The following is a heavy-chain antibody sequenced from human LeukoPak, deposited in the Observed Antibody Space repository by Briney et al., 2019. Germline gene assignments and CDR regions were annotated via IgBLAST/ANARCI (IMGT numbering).Heavy chain of an antibody. D-gene: IGHD5-18*01. J-gene: IGHJ3*02. CDR1: GYSIISDYF. Sequence: SETLSLTCIVSGYSIISDYFWGWVRQPPGKGPEWIGSIFHSGDVYYNPSLKSRVTLSVDPSKNRFSLRLSSVSAAATAVYYCATYSYGYGDAFEIWGQGTMVSVFS. CDR2: IFHSGDV. V-gene: IGHV4-38-2*02. CDR3: ATYSYGYGDAFEI.